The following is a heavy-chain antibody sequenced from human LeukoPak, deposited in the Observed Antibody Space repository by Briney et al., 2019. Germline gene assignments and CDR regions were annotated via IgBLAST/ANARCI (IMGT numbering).Heavy chain of an antibody. V-gene: IGHV4-4*07. D-gene: IGHD5-24*01. CDR2: LYTSGST. Sequence: SETLSLTCTVSGASISSNYWSWVRQPAGKGLEWIGRLYTSGSTNYNPSLRSRVTISVDKSKNQFSLKLSSVTAADTALYYCARDSGVATNLDYWGQGTLVTVSS. CDR3: ARDSGVATNLDY. J-gene: IGHJ4*02. CDR1: GASISSNY.